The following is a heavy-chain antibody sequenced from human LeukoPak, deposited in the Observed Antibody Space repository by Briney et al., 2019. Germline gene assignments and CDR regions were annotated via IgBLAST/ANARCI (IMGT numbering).Heavy chain of an antibody. D-gene: IGHD6-13*01. Sequence: SQTLSLTCTVSGGSISSGGYYWSWIRQPPGKGLEWIGYIYHSGSTYYNPSLKSRVTISVDRSRNQFSLKLSSVTAADTAVYYCARGGDIAAAPGFDYWGQGTLVTVSS. V-gene: IGHV4-30-2*01. CDR1: GGSISSGGYY. CDR2: IYHSGST. J-gene: IGHJ4*02. CDR3: ARGGDIAAAPGFDY.